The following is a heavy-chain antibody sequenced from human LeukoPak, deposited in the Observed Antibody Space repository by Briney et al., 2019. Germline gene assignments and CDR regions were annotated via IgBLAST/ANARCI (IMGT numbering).Heavy chain of an antibody. J-gene: IGHJ3*02. Sequence: NPSETLSLTCAVYGGSFSGYYWSWLRQPPGKGLEWIGEINHSGSTNYNPSLKSRVTISVDTSKNQFSLKLSSVTAADTAVYYCARSDGYNLDAFDIWGQGTMVTVSS. D-gene: IGHD5-24*01. CDR1: GGSFSGYY. V-gene: IGHV4-34*01. CDR3: ARSDGYNLDAFDI. CDR2: INHSGST.